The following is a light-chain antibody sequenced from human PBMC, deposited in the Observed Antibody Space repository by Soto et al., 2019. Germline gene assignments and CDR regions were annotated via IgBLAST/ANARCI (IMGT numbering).Light chain of an antibody. J-gene: IGLJ3*02. CDR2: EVS. CDR1: SSDVGSYNL. V-gene: IGLV2-23*02. CDR3: CSYAGRGV. Sequence: QSVLTQPASVSGSPGQSITISCTGTSSDVGSYNLVSWYQQHPGKAPKLMIYEVSKRPSGVSNRFSGSKSGNTASLTISGLRAEDEADYYCCSYAGRGVFGGGTKVTVL.